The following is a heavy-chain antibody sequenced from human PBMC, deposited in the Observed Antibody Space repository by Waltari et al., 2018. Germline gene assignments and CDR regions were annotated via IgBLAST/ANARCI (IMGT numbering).Heavy chain of an antibody. CDR3: ARDLFYGDYSGAFDI. CDR2: INPSGGRT. J-gene: IGHJ3*02. CDR1: GYTFTSYY. D-gene: IGHD4-17*01. V-gene: IGHV1-46*01. Sequence: QVQLVQSGAEVKKPGASVKVSCKASGYTFTSYYMHWVRQAPGQGLEWMGIINPSGGRTSYAQKFQGRVTMTRATSTSTVYMELSSLRSEDTAVCYCARDLFYGDYSGAFDIWGQGTMVTVSS.